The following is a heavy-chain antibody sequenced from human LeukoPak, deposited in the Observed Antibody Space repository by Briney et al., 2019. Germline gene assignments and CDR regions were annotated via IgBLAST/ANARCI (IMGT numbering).Heavy chain of an antibody. CDR3: ARGRYYYGSRVPFDY. J-gene: IGHJ4*02. D-gene: IGHD3-10*01. CDR2: INHSGST. V-gene: IGHV4-34*01. CDR1: GGSFSGYY. Sequence: PSETLSLTCAVYGGSFSGYYWSWIRQPPGKGLEWIGEINHSGSTNYNPSLKSRVTISVDTSKNQFSLKLSSVTAADTAVYYCARGRYYYGSRVPFDYWGQGTLVTVSS.